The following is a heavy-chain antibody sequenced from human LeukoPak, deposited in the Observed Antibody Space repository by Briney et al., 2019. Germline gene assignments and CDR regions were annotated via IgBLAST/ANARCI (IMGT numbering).Heavy chain of an antibody. CDR1: GYTFRNHG. J-gene: IGHJ4*02. D-gene: IGHD4-17*01. CDR2: ISGYNGNT. CDR3: ARDEVYGDYRC. Sequence: ASVKVSCKAYGYTFRNHGISWVRQAPGQGLEWMGWISGYNGNTNYAQKFQGRVTMTTDTSTTTAYMELRSLRSDDTAVYYCARDEVYGDYRCWGQGTVVTVSS. V-gene: IGHV1-18*01.